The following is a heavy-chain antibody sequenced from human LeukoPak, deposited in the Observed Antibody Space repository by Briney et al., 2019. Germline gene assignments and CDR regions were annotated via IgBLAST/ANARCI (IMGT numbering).Heavy chain of an antibody. CDR3: ARSASAGAVAGTLN. Sequence: ASVKVSCKASGGTFSSYAISWVRQAPGQGLEWMGGIIPIFGTANYAQKFQGRVTITADESTSAAYMELSSLRSEDTAVYYCARSASAGAVAGTLNWGQGTLATVSS. V-gene: IGHV1-69*01. J-gene: IGHJ4*02. CDR1: GGTFSSYA. D-gene: IGHD6-19*01. CDR2: IIPIFGTA.